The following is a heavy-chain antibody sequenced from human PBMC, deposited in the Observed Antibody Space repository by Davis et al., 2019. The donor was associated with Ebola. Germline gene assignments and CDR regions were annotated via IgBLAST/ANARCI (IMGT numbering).Heavy chain of an antibody. J-gene: IGHJ4*02. D-gene: IGHD3-10*01. CDR2: LYHSGNT. V-gene: IGHV4-38-2*01. CDR1: GYSASSGYY. CDR3: ARAGTILTN. Sequence: PSQTLSPTCEVSGYSASSGYYWGWIRQPPGKGLEWIGGLYHSGNTDYNPALESRVTMSVDTSKNQFSLNLKSVTAADTAIYFCARAGTILTNWGRGDLVTVSS.